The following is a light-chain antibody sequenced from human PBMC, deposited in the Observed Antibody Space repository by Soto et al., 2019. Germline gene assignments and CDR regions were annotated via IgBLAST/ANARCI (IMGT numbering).Light chain of an antibody. CDR2: EVS. CDR3: SSYTISSTLV. CDR1: SSDVGGYKY. J-gene: IGLJ2*01. Sequence: QSVLTQPASVSGSPGQSITVSCTGTSSDVGGYKYVSWYQQHPGKAPKLMIYEVSKRPSGVSNRFSGSKSGNTASLTISGLQTEDEADYYCSSYTISSTLVFGGGTKVTVL. V-gene: IGLV2-14*01.